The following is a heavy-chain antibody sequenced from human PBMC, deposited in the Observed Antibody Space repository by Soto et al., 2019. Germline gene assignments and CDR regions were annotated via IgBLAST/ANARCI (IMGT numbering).Heavy chain of an antibody. CDR3: ARDDYGENDAFDI. CDR2: ISSNGGIT. CDR1: GVSFSGSA. D-gene: IGHD4-17*01. J-gene: IGHJ3*02. V-gene: IGHV3-64*01. Sequence: PGGSLRLSCEASGVSFSGSAMHWVRQAPGKGLEYVSGISSNGGITDYASSVQGRFSISRDNSKNTLYLQMGSLRVDDMAVYYCARDDYGENDAFDIWGQGTMVTVSS.